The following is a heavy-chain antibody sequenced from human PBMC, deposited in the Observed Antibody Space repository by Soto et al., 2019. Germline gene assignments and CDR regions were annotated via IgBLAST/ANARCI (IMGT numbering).Heavy chain of an antibody. D-gene: IGHD1-26*01. V-gene: IGHV3-48*02. J-gene: IGHJ6*02. CDR3: ARSIEAARDGMDV. CDR2: ISGSSRVI. CDR1: GFTFSTHG. Sequence: GGSLRLSCTAYGFTFSTHGINWVRQAPGKGLEWVSYISGSSRVIYHADSVKGRFTISRDNAENSLYLQMNSLRDEDTAVYYCARSIEAARDGMDVWGQGTRSPSP.